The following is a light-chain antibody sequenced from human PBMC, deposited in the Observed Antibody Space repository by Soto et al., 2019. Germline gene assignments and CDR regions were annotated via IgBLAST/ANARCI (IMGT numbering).Light chain of an antibody. Sequence: DIQMTQSPATLAASVGDRVSLTCRASQSIDTWLAWYQQRPGKAPNLLIDKASRLESGVPSRFSGSGSGAEFTLTISSLQPEDFGSYYCQEYKNDYGTFGQGTKVDIK. V-gene: IGKV1-5*03. CDR1: QSIDTW. CDR2: KAS. CDR3: QEYKNDYGT. J-gene: IGKJ1*01.